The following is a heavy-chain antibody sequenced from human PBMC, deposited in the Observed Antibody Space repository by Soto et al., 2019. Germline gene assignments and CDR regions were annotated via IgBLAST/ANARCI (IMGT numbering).Heavy chain of an antibody. Sequence: ASVKVSCKASGYTFTGYYMHWVRQAPGQGLEWMGWINPNSGGTNYAQKFQGRVTMTRDTSISTAYMELSRLRSDDTAVYYCARAPYCSGGRCYFDYWGQGTLVTVS. J-gene: IGHJ4*02. V-gene: IGHV1-2*02. D-gene: IGHD2-15*01. CDR1: GYTFTGYY. CDR3: ARAPYCSGGRCYFDY. CDR2: INPNSGGT.